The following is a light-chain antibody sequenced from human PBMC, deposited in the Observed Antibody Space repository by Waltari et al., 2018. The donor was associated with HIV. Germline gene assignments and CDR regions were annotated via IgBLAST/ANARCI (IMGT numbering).Light chain of an antibody. CDR2: KDT. CDR1: ELPKRY. Sequence: YELTQPPSVSVSPGQTARITCSGSELPKRYSHWFRQKPGQPPILLINKDTERPSGISQRFAASKSGTTVTLTINEVQAEDEADYLCQSTDRSGTWVFGGGTRLAVL. V-gene: IGLV3-25*03. CDR3: QSTDRSGTWV. J-gene: IGLJ3*02.